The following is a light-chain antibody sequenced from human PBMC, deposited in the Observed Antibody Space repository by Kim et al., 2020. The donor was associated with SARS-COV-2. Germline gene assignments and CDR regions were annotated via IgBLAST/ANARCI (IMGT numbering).Light chain of an antibody. CDR1: QGIRSD. Sequence: AAVGESATLTCRASQGIRSDVGWYQLKPGKAPMLRIYTASSLRDGVPSRFSGSGSGTDFTLTISSLQPDDFATYYCLQDYDYPWTFGQGTKVDIK. V-gene: IGKV1-6*02. CDR2: TAS. J-gene: IGKJ1*01. CDR3: LQDYDYPWT.